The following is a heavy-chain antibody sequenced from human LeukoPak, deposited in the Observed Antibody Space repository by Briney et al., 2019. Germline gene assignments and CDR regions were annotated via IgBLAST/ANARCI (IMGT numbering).Heavy chain of an antibody. V-gene: IGHV3-7*01. CDR3: ARLNYDFWSGVWEGYYMDV. CDR1: GFTFSSYW. J-gene: IGHJ6*03. Sequence: GGSLRLSCAASGFTFSSYWMSWVRQAPGKGLEWVANIKKQDGDEKNYVDSVKGRFTISRDNAKNSLYLQVNSLRAEDTAVYYCARLNYDFWSGVWEGYYMDVWGKGTTVTVSS. CDR2: IKKQDGDEK. D-gene: IGHD3-3*01.